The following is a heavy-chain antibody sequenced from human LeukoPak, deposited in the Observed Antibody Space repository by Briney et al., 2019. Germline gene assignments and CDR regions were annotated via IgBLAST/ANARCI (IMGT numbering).Heavy chain of an antibody. Sequence: GASVKVSCKACVYTFTGYYMHWVRQVPGQGLEWMGRINPNSGGTNYAQKFQGRVTMTRDTSISTDYMELTSLTSDDTAVYYCARDNSVGETAWWFDPWGQGTLVTVSS. CDR3: ARDNSVGETAWWFDP. D-gene: IGHD1-26*01. V-gene: IGHV1-2*06. CDR2: INPNSGGT. CDR1: VYTFTGYY. J-gene: IGHJ5*02.